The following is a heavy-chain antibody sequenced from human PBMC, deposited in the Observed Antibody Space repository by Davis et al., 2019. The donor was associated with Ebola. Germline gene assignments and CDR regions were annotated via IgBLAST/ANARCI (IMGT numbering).Heavy chain of an antibody. CDR3: ARGRDFWNY. CDR1: GGSFSGYY. J-gene: IGHJ4*02. D-gene: IGHD3-3*01. CDR2: INHSGRT. V-gene: IGHV4-34*01. Sequence: MPSETLSLTCAVYGGSFSGYYWSWIRQPPGKGLEWIGEINHSGRTNYNPSLKSRVTISVDTSKNQFSLKLSSVTAADTAVYYCARGRDFWNYWGQGTLVTVSS.